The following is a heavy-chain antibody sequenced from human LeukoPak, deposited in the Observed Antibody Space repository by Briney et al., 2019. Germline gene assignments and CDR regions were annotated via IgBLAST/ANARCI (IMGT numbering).Heavy chain of an antibody. V-gene: IGHV3-74*01. CDR1: GFTLNKYW. D-gene: IGHD4-17*01. CDR2: ITGGGSDI. Sequence: GGPLRLSCEASGFTLNKYWMHWVRHAPGKGLVWVSGITGGGSDIDYADSVKGRFTVSRDDAKNTLFLQMTSLRVEDTAIYYCARDAYTTTSNWLDPWGQGTLVTVSS. CDR3: ARDAYTTTSNWLDP. J-gene: IGHJ5*02.